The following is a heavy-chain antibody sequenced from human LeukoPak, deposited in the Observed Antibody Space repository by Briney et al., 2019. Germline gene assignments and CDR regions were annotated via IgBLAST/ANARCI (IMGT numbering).Heavy chain of an antibody. V-gene: IGHV3-7*01. J-gene: IGHJ6*02. CDR2: IKQDGSEK. D-gene: IGHD6-19*01. CDR3: AREQWLVPDYYYGMDV. Sequence: GGSLRLSCAASGFTFSSYWMSWVRQAPGKGLEWVAKIKQDGSEKYYVGSVKGRFTISRDNAKNSLYLQMNSLRAEDTAVYYCAREQWLVPDYYYGMDVWGQGTTVTVSS. CDR1: GFTFSSYW.